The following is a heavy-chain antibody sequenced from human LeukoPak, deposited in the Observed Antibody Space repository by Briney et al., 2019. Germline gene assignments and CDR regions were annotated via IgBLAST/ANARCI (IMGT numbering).Heavy chain of an antibody. Sequence: GGSPRLSCAASGFTFTSYAMNWVRQAPGKGLEWVAFIRGGGAGARYADAAKGRFTISRDNSKNTLYLHMNTLRVEDTATYYCAKCSASYDNDALDMWGQGTVVIVSS. V-gene: IGHV3-23*01. J-gene: IGHJ3*02. CDR1: GFTFTSYA. CDR2: IRGGGAGA. D-gene: IGHD3-10*02. CDR3: AKCSASYDNDALDM.